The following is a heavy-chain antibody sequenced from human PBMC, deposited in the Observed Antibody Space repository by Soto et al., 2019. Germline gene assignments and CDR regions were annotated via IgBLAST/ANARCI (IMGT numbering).Heavy chain of an antibody. D-gene: IGHD2-15*01. V-gene: IGHV1-46*03. CDR3: ARGIVVVVAATHNWFDP. Sequence: ASVKVSCKASGYTFTSYYMHWVRQAPGQGLEWMGIINPSGGSTSYAQKFQGRVTMTRDTSTSTVYMELSSLRSEDTAVYYCARGIVVVVAATHNWFDPWGQGTLVT. CDR1: GYTFTSYY. CDR2: INPSGGST. J-gene: IGHJ5*02.